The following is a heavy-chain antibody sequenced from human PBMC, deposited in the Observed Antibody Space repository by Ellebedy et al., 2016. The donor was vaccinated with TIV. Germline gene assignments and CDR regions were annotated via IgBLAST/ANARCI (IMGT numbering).Heavy chain of an antibody. D-gene: IGHD2/OR15-2a*01. J-gene: IGHJ6*03. Sequence: SETLSLTCAVYGGSFTGYYSSWIRQPPGKGLEWIGYAYHSGSTDYNPSLESRVTISVDTSKNQISLRLTSVTAADTAVYYCARVGTELVTVEEYYYYMDVWGKGTTVTVSS. V-gene: IGHV4-34*01. CDR3: ARVGTELVTVEEYYYYMDV. CDR2: AYHSGST. CDR1: GGSFTGYY.